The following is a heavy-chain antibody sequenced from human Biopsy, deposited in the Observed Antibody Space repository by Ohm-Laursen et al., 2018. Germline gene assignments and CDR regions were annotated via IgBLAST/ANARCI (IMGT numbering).Heavy chain of an antibody. J-gene: IGHJ4*02. V-gene: IGHV4-59*11. CDR3: ARGSNDFGGLYFPR. CDR1: GGSFTLHY. Sequence: SETLSLTCTVSGGSFTLHYWTWIRQPPGRGLEWIGHISYTGYTSYNASLKSRVTISGDTSRNHFSLRLSSLTAADTAVYYCARGSNDFGGLYFPRWGQGTLLTVSS. CDR2: ISYTGYT. D-gene: IGHD4-23*01.